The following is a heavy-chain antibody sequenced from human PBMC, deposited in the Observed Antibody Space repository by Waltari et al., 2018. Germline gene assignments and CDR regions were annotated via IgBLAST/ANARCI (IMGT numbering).Heavy chain of an antibody. CDR1: GYSISSGYY. D-gene: IGHD3-10*01. V-gene: IGHV4-38-2*02. Sequence: QVQLQESGPGLVKPSETLSLTCTVSGYSISSGYYWGWIRQPPGKGLEWIGSIYHSGSTYYNPSLKSRVTISVDTSKNQCSLKLSSVTAADTAVYYCARDKGFRSPPGSFDYWGQGTLVTVSS. CDR2: IYHSGST. CDR3: ARDKGFRSPPGSFDY. J-gene: IGHJ4*02.